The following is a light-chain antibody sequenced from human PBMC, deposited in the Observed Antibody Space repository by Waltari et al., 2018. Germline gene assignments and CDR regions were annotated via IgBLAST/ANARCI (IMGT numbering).Light chain of an antibody. Sequence: EIVMTQSPATLSVSPGERGSLSFWASQSFSSNLAWDQQKPGQAPRLLIYGASTRATGIPARFSGSGSGTEFTLTISSLQSEDVAVYYCQQYNNWPPGVTFGPGTKVDIK. CDR3: QQYNNWPPGVT. CDR1: QSFSSN. J-gene: IGKJ3*01. V-gene: IGKV3-15*01. CDR2: GAS.